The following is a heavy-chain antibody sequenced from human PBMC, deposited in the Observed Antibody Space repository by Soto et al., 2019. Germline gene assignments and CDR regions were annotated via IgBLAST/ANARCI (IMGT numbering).Heavy chain of an antibody. CDR3: ARGGEGGYDLIFPREAGGYYFDY. D-gene: IGHD5-12*01. CDR2: IYYSGST. CDR1: GGSISSGGYY. V-gene: IGHV4-31*03. Sequence: QVQLQESGPGLVKPSQTLSLTCTVSGGSISSGGYYWSWIRQHPGKGLEWIGYIYYSGSTYYNPSLKCRVTISVDTSKNQFSLKLSSVTAADTAVYYCARGGEGGYDLIFPREAGGYYFDYWGQGTLVTVSS. J-gene: IGHJ4*02.